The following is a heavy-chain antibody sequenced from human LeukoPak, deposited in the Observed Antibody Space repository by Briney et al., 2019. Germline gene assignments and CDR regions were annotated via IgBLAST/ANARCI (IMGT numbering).Heavy chain of an antibody. V-gene: IGHV4-34*01. Sequence: SETLSLTCAVYGGSFSGYYWSWIRQPPGKGLEWIGEINHSGSTNYNPSLKGRVTISVDTSKNQFSLKLSSVTAADTAVYYCARSKGMFRIGVSYWGQGTLVTVSS. J-gene: IGHJ4*02. CDR1: GGSFSGYY. CDR2: INHSGST. D-gene: IGHD1-26*01. CDR3: ARSKGMFRIGVSY.